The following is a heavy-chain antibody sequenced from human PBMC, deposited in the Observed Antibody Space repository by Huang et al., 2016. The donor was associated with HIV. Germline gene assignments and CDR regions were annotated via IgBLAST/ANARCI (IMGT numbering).Heavy chain of an antibody. J-gene: IGHJ4*02. CDR3: ARGGGTLDS. Sequence: QVQLVQSGSELKKPGASVKVSCKASGYPFTNYVINWVRQAPGQGLAGMGWINTNTGKPTYAQGFTGRFVFSLDTSVSTTYLQISSLKAEDTAVYYCARGGGTLDSWGQGTLVTVSS. V-gene: IGHV7-4-1*02. D-gene: IGHD1-1*01. CDR1: GYPFTNYV. CDR2: INTNTGKP.